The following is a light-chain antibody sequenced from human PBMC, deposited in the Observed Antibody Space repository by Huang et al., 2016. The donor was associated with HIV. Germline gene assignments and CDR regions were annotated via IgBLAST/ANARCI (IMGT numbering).Light chain of an antibody. CDR3: MQSIQLPLT. J-gene: IGKJ4*01. CDR2: EVS. Sequence: DIVMTQAPLSLSVTPGQPASISCTSGQSLLHSDGRTYLYWYLQRPGQSPQLLIYEVSDRVSGVPDRFSGSGSGTDFTLKISRVEAEDVGVYYCMQSIQLPLTFGGGTKVEI. V-gene: IGKV2D-29*02. CDR1: QSLLHSDGRTY.